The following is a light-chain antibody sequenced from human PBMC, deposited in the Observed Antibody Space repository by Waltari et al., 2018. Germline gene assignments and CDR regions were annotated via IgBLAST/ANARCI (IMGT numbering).Light chain of an antibody. V-gene: IGKV3-20*01. CDR1: QSVSSTY. CDR3: QHYGSSTYT. J-gene: IGKJ2*01. CDR2: GAF. Sequence: EIVLTQSPGTLSLSPGERATLSCRASQSVSSTYLAWYQQKPGQAPRLLIYGAFNRATGSPDRFSGSGSGTDFTLTISRLEPEDFAVYYCQHYGSSTYTFGQGTKLEIK.